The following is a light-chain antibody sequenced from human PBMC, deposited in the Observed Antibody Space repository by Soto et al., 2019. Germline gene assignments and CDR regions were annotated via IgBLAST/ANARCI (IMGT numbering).Light chain of an antibody. CDR3: QQRSNWPT. CDR1: QSVRSN. V-gene: IGKV3-15*01. J-gene: IGKJ5*01. Sequence: EIVMTQSPSSLSVSPGERATLSCRASQSVRSNLAWYQQKPGQAPRLLISGASTRATGIPARFSGSGSGTDFTLTISSLEPEDFAVYYCQQRSNWPTFGQGTRLEIK. CDR2: GAS.